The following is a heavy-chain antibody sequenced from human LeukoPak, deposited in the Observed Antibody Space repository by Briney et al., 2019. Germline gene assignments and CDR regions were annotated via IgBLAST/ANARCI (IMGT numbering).Heavy chain of an antibody. CDR3: AKDISDSGYYYGMDV. CDR1: GFTFDDYA. CDR2: ISWNSGSI. D-gene: IGHD1-26*01. J-gene: IGHJ6*02. Sequence: GGSLRLSCAASGFTFDDYAMHWVRQAPGKGLEWVSGISWNSGSIGYADSVKGRFTISRDNAKNSLYLQMNSLRAEDTALYYCAKDISDSGYYYGMDVWGQGTTVTVSS. V-gene: IGHV3-9*01.